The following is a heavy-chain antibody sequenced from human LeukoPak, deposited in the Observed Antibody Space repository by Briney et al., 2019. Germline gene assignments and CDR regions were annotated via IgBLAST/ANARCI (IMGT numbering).Heavy chain of an antibody. D-gene: IGHD2-2*01. CDR1: GFTFSSYA. CDR2: ISGSGGST. V-gene: IGHV3-23*01. J-gene: IGHJ6*03. CDR3: ANGGVPAAPKTNYYYYYMDV. Sequence: GGSLRLSCAASGFTFSSYAMSWVRQAPGKGLEWVSAISGSGGSTYYADSVKGRFTISRDNSKNTLYLQMNSLRAEDTAVYYCANGGVPAAPKTNYYYYYMDVWGKGTTVTVSS.